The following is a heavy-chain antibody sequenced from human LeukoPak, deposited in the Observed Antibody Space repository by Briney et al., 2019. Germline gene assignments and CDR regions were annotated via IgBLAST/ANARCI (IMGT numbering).Heavy chain of an antibody. CDR3: ARDTTVTTDDYNYYYALDV. D-gene: IGHD4-17*01. CDR1: GYTFTSYG. J-gene: IGHJ6*02. CDR2: ISAYNGNT. Sequence: ASVKVSCKASGYTFTSYGISWVRQAPGQGLEWMGWISAYNGNTNYAQKLQGRVTMTTDTSTSTAYMEPSSLRSDDTAIYYCARDTTVTTDDYNYYYALDVWGQGTSVTVSS. V-gene: IGHV1-18*01.